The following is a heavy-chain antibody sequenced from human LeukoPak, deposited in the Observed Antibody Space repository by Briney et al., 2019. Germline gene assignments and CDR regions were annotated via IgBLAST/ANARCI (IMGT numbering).Heavy chain of an antibody. Sequence: GGSLRLSCTASGFTFSSYGMSWVRQAPGKGLEWVSGISGSAITYYADSVKGRFTISRDNSKNTVYLQMNSLRAEDTAVYYCAKGYTYFDYWGQGTLVTVSS. V-gene: IGHV3-23*01. CDR2: ISGSAIT. J-gene: IGHJ4*02. D-gene: IGHD1-1*01. CDR1: GFTFSSYG. CDR3: AKGYTYFDY.